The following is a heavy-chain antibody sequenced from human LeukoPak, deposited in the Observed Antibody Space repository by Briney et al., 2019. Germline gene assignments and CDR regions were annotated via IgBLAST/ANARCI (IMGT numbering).Heavy chain of an antibody. Sequence: GGSLRLSCAASGFTFSSYAMTWVRQAPGKGLEWVSAISGSGGGTYYADSVKGRFTISRDNSKNTLYLQMNSLRAEDTAVYYCARDFEAPSNCWGQGTLVTVSS. CDR2: ISGSGGGT. CDR3: ARDFEAPSNC. V-gene: IGHV3-23*01. CDR1: GFTFSSYA. D-gene: IGHD3-9*01. J-gene: IGHJ4*02.